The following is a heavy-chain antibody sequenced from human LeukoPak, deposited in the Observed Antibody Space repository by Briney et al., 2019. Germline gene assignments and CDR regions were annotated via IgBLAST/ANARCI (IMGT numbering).Heavy chain of an antibody. Sequence: GGSLRLSCAASGFTVSNKYMTWVRQAPGKGLEWVSLIYSDGRTYYADSVKGRCTISRDNSKNTLYLQMNSLRAEDTAVYYCAKDGFSGSYSYNWFDPWGQGTLVTVSS. D-gene: IGHD1-26*01. V-gene: IGHV3-53*05. J-gene: IGHJ5*02. CDR2: IYSDGRT. CDR1: GFTVSNKY. CDR3: AKDGFSGSYSYNWFDP.